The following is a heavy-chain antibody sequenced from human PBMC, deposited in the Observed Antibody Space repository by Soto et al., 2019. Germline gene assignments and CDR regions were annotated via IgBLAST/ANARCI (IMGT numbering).Heavy chain of an antibody. CDR2: IYLSGSET. Sequence: PGESLKISCKDSGYSLTSNWIAWVRQMPGKGLEWMGIIYLSGSETRYSPSFQGQVTISADRSINTAYLQWSSLKASDTAMYYCARWQLVRKYFFDFWGQGTLVTVSS. V-gene: IGHV5-51*01. J-gene: IGHJ4*02. D-gene: IGHD6-6*01. CDR3: ARWQLVRKYFFDF. CDR1: GYSLTSNW.